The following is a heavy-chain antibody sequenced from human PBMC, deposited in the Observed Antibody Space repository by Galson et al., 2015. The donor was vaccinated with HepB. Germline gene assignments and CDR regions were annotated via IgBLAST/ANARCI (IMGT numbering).Heavy chain of an antibody. CDR1: GFTFSSYW. CDR2: IKQDGSEK. D-gene: IGHD3-3*01. J-gene: IGHJ6*03. V-gene: IGHV3-7*03. Sequence: SLRLSCAASGFTFSSYWMSWVRQAPGKGLEWVANIKQDGSEKYYVDSVKGRFTISRDNAKNSLYLQMNSLRAEDTAVYYCARDRSPAYYDFWSGYPSPHYMDVWGKGTTVTVSS. CDR3: ARDRSPAYYDFWSGYPSPHYMDV.